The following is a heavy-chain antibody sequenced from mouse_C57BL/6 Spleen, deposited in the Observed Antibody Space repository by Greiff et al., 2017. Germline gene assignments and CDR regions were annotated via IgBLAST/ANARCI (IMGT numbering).Heavy chain of an antibody. CDR2: INPNNGGT. V-gene: IGHV1-26*01. CDR1: GYTFTDYY. D-gene: IGHD2-2*01. CDR3: AREEDYGYDGAWFAY. J-gene: IGHJ3*01. Sequence: EVQLQQSGPELVKPGASVKISCKASGYTFTDYYMNWVKQSHGKSLEWIGDINPNNGGTSYNQKFKGKATLTVDKSSSTAYMELRSLTSEDSAVYYCAREEDYGYDGAWFAYWGQGTLVTVSA.